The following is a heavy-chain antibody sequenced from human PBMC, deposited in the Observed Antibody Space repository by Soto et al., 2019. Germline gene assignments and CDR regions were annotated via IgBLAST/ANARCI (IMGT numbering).Heavy chain of an antibody. CDR1: GGSISSGGYY. Sequence: SETLSLTCTVSGGSISSGGYYWSWIRQHPGKGLEWIGYIYYSGSTYYNPSLKSRVTISVDTSKNQFSLKLSSVTAAGTAVYYCARASYYYDSSPFDYWGQGTLVTVSS. D-gene: IGHD3-22*01. CDR2: IYYSGST. J-gene: IGHJ4*02. V-gene: IGHV4-31*03. CDR3: ARASYYYDSSPFDY.